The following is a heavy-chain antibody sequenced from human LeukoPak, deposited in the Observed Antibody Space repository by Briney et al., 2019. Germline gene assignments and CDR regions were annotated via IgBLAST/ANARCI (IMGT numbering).Heavy chain of an antibody. D-gene: IGHD3-10*01. V-gene: IGHV1-46*01. CDR1: LYTFTAVY. Sequence: ASVKVSCTPSLYTFTAVYMQTGTLAPGQGLEWMGIINPSGGGTRYAQKFQGRVTMTRDTSTSTVYMELSSLRSEDTAGYYCAREGSGSLPHLDHWGQGTLVTVSS. J-gene: IGHJ4*02. CDR2: INPSGGGT. CDR3: AREGSGSLPHLDH.